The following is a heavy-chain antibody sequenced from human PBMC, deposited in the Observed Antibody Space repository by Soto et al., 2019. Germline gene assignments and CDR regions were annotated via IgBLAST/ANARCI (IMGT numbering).Heavy chain of an antibody. Sequence: GESLKISLKGSGYSFAGYWITWVRQKPGKGLEWMGRIDPSDSQTYYSPSFRGHVTISATKSITTVFLQWSSLRASDTAMYYCARQIYDSDTGPNFQYYFDSWGQGTPVTVSS. D-gene: IGHD3-22*01. CDR2: IDPSDSQT. V-gene: IGHV5-10-1*01. CDR1: GYSFAGYW. J-gene: IGHJ4*02. CDR3: ARQIYDSDTGPNFQYYFDS.